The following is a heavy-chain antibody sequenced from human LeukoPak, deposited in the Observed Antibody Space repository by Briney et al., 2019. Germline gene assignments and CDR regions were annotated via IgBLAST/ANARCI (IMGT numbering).Heavy chain of an antibody. V-gene: IGHV3-30*18. D-gene: IGHD5-24*01. CDR2: ISDDGSNK. Sequence: GGSLRLSCAASGFTFSSYGMHWVRQAPGKGLEWVAVISDDGSNKYYADSVKGRFTISRDNSRNTLFLQMNSLRREDTAVYYCAKEGYEKELATIIFYYYYMDVWGKGTTVAISS. CDR1: GFTFSSYG. J-gene: IGHJ6*03. CDR3: AKEGYEKELATIIFYYYYMDV.